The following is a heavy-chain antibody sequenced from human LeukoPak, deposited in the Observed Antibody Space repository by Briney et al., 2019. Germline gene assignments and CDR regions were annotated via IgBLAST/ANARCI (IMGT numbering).Heavy chain of an antibody. J-gene: IGHJ4*02. Sequence: GRSLRLSCAASGFTFDDYAMPWVRQAPGKGLEWVSGISWNSGSIGYADSVKGRFTISRDNAKNSLYLQMNSLRAEDTALYYCAASIRFLEWFLDYWGQGTLVTVSS. CDR3: AASIRFLEWFLDY. D-gene: IGHD3-3*01. V-gene: IGHV3-9*01. CDR1: GFTFDDYA. CDR2: ISWNSGSI.